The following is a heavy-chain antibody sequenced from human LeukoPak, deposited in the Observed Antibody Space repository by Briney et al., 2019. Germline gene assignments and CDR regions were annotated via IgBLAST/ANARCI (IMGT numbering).Heavy chain of an antibody. Sequence: ASVKVSCKASGGTFSTYAISWVRQAPGQGLEWMGGIIPIFGTANYAQKFQGRVTITADESTSTAYMELSSLRSEDTAVYYCARGGYNRNYYEGYWGQGTLVTVSS. V-gene: IGHV1-69*01. CDR1: GGTFSTYA. CDR2: IIPIFGTA. J-gene: IGHJ4*02. CDR3: ARGGYNRNYYEGY. D-gene: IGHD1-7*01.